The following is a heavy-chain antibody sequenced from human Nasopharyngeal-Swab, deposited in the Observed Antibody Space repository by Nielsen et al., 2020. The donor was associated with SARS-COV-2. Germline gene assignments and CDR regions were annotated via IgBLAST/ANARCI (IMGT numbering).Heavy chain of an antibody. D-gene: IGHD3-10*01. CDR2: ISWNSGSI. Sequence: SLKISCASSGFTFDDYAMYWVRPAPGKGLEWVSGISWNSGSIGYPDSVKGRFTISRDNAKNSLYLQMNSLRAEDTALYYCAKDTNNGELLPGWFDPWGQGTLVTVSS. CDR1: GFTFDDYA. CDR3: AKDTNNGELLPGWFDP. J-gene: IGHJ5*02. V-gene: IGHV3-9*01.